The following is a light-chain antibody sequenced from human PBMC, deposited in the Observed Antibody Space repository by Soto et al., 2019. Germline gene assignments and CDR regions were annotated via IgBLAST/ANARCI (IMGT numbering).Light chain of an antibody. CDR3: MQGTHWPRT. J-gene: IGKJ2*01. CDR2: KVS. Sequence: DVVITQSPLSLPVTLGQPASISCKSSQSLLYTDGNTYLHWFQQRPGQSPRRLIYKVSNRDSGVPDRFSGSGSGTDFTLKISRVEADDVGVYYCMQGTHWPRTFGQGTKLEIK. V-gene: IGKV2-30*01. CDR1: QSLLYTDGNTY.